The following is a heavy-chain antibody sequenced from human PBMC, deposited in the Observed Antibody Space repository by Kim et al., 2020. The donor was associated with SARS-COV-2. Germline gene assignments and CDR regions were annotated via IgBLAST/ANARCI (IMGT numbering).Heavy chain of an antibody. D-gene: IGHD3-9*01. CDR3: ARARQPSILTGVRRADYYGMDV. CDR2: IIPILGIA. Sequence: SVKVSCKASGGTFSSYAISWVRQAPGQGLEWMGRIIPILGIANYAQKFQGRVTITADKSTSTAYMELSSLRSEDTAVYYCARARQPSILTGVRRADYYGMDVWGQGTTVTVSS. J-gene: IGHJ6*02. CDR1: GGTFSSYA. V-gene: IGHV1-69*04.